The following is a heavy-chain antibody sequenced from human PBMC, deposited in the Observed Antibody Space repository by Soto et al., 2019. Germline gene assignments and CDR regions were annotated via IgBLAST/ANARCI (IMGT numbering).Heavy chain of an antibody. J-gene: IGHJ4*02. CDR3: ARDSYYYGSGSPHYFDY. CDR1: GFTFSSYW. D-gene: IGHD3-10*01. CDR2: INSAGTTT. V-gene: IGHV3-74*01. Sequence: EVKLVESGGGLVQPGGSLRLSCAASGFTFSSYWMHWVRQAPGEGLVWVSRINSAGTTTTYADSVKGRFTISRDNAKNTQYLQMNSLRAEDTAVYYCARDSYYYGSGSPHYFDYWGQGTLVTVSS.